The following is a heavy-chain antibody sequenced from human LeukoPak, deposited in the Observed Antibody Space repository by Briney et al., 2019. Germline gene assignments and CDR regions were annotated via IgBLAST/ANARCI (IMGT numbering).Heavy chain of an antibody. D-gene: IGHD3-10*01. J-gene: IGHJ6*03. CDR2: INWNGGST. CDR1: GFTFDDYG. V-gene: IGHV3-20*04. Sequence: GGSLRLSCAASGFTFDDYGMSWVRQAPGKGLEWVSGINWNGGSTGYADSVKGRFTISRDNAKNSLYLQMNSLRAEDTAVYYCARGFGELNSYYYMDVWGKGTTVTVSS. CDR3: ARGFGELNSYYYMDV.